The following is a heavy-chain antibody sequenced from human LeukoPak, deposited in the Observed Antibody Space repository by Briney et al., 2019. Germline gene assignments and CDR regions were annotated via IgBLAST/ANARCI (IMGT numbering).Heavy chain of an antibody. J-gene: IGHJ4*02. CDR2: IKSKTDGGTT. D-gene: IGHD3-16*02. CDR3: TTDPDYVWGSYRQNY. V-gene: IGHV3-15*01. CDR1: GFTFSNAW. Sequence: PGGSLRLSCAASGFTFSNAWMSWVRQAPGKGLEWVGRIKSKTDGGTTDYAAPVKGRFTISRDDSKNTLYLRMNSLKTEDTAVYYCTTDPDYVWGSYRQNYWGQGTLVTVSS.